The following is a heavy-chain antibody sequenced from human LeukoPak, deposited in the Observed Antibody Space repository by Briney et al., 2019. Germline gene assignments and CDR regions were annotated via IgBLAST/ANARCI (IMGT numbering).Heavy chain of an antibody. CDR3: AREIRQGGASYYDRVSAFDF. CDR2: INHSGSI. V-gene: IGHV4-34*01. CDR1: GGSFSGYY. Sequence: SETLSLTCAVYGGSFSGYYWSWIRQPPGKGLEWIGEINHSGSINYNPSLKSRVTISVDTSKNQFSLKLSSVTAADTAVYYCAREIRQGGASYYDRVSAFDFWGQGTMVTVSS. D-gene: IGHD3-22*01. J-gene: IGHJ3*01.